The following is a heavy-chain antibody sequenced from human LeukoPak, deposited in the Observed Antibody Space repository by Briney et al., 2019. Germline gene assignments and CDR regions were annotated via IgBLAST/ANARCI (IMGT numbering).Heavy chain of an antibody. CDR1: GHTFTSYD. V-gene: IGHV1-8*01. CDR3: ARARSGSENWFDP. J-gene: IGHJ5*02. CDR2: MNPNSGNT. D-gene: IGHD3-3*01. Sequence: ASGKCSCKASGHTFTSYDINWVRRATRQGLEWRGWMNPNSGNTGYAQKFQGRVTMTRNTSISTAYMELSSLRSEDTAVYYCARARSGSENWFDPWGQGTLVTVSS.